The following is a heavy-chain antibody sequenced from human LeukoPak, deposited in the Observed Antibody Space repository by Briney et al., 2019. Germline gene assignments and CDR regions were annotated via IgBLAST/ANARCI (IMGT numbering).Heavy chain of an antibody. Sequence: PSETLSLTCAVYGGSFSGYYWSWIRQPPGKGLEWLGEINHSGSTNYNPSLKSRVTVSVDTSKNQFSLKLSSVTAADTAVYYCASIGPKFGGTPRSFDYWGQGTLVTVSS. D-gene: IGHD4-23*01. J-gene: IGHJ4*02. CDR2: INHSGST. V-gene: IGHV4-34*01. CDR3: ASIGPKFGGTPRSFDY. CDR1: GGSFSGYY.